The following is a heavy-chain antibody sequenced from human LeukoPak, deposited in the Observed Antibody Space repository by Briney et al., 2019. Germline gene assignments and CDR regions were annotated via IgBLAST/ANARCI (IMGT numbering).Heavy chain of an antibody. CDR3: VRDRAVAGIDY. CDR2: INSDGSTT. J-gene: IGHJ4*02. Sequence: PGGSLRLSCAASGFTFSSHWMHWVRQAPGKGLVWVSRINSDGSTTSYADSVKGRFTISRDNAKNTLYLQMNSLRAEDTAVYYCVRDRAVAGIDYWGQGTLVTVSS. D-gene: IGHD6-19*01. V-gene: IGHV3-74*01. CDR1: GFTFSSHW.